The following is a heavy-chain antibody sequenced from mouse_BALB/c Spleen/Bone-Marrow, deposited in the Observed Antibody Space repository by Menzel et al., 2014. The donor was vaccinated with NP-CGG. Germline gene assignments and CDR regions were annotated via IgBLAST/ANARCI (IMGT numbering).Heavy chain of an antibody. V-gene: IGHV1-80*01. CDR3: ARQYGNYFDD. CDR2: IYPGDGDT. CDR1: GYAFSSYW. D-gene: IGHD2-10*02. J-gene: IGHJ2*01. Sequence: QVQLQQSGAELVRPGSSVKISCKASGYAFSSYWMNWVKQRPGKGLEWIGQIYPGDGDTNYNGKFKGKATLTEDKSSSTAYMQLSRLTSEASEVYFCARQYGNYFDDWGPGTTLTVSS.